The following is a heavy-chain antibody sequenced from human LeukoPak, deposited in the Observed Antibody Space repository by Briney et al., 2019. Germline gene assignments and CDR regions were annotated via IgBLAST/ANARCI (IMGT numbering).Heavy chain of an antibody. CDR1: GGSISSSSYY. Sequence: PSETLSLTCTVSGGSISSSSYYWGWIRQPPGKGLEWIGSIYYSGSTYYNPSLKSRVTISVDTSKNQFSLKLSSVTAADTAVYYCARHDSSSFPGAWLLDYWGQGTLVTVSS. J-gene: IGHJ4*02. V-gene: IGHV4-39*01. CDR2: IYYSGST. CDR3: ARHDSSSFPGAWLLDY. D-gene: IGHD6-6*01.